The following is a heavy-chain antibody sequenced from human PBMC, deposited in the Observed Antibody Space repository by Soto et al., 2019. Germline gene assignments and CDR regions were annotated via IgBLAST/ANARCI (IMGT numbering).Heavy chain of an antibody. CDR2: IWYDGSNK. D-gene: IGHD6-19*01. Sequence: GGSLRLSCAASGFTFSSYGMHWVRQAPGKGLEWVAVIWYDGSNKYYADSLKGRFTISRDNSKNTLYLQMNSLRAEDTAVYYCARDVDGGSGWTDNWFDPWGQGTLVTVSS. CDR3: ARDVDGGSGWTDNWFDP. V-gene: IGHV3-33*01. CDR1: GFTFSSYG. J-gene: IGHJ5*02.